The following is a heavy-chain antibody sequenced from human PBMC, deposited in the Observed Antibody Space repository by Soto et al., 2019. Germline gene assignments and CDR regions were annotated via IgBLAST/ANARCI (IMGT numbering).Heavy chain of an antibody. Sequence: VGSLRLSCAVSGFTFSSYDMHWVRQATGKGLEWVSPIRSGGTTYYAGSVKGRFAISRDYSKNTLFLQMNSLRVEDTAVYYCTRDDVHFNGDRYYGVPMDVWGKGTTVTGSS. CDR3: TRDDVHFNGDRYYGVPMDV. D-gene: IGHD2-8*01. V-gene: IGHV3-13*01. CDR2: IRSGGTT. CDR1: GFTFSSYD. J-gene: IGHJ6*04.